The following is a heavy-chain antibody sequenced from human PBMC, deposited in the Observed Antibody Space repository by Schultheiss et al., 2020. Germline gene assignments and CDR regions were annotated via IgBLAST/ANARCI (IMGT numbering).Heavy chain of an antibody. Sequence: SETLSLTCTVSGGSISSYYWSWIRQPPGKGLEWIGYIHYSGSTNYNPSLKSRVTMSLDTSKNQFSLKLSSVTAADTAVYYCARFPHSGYYSGQSDYWGQGTLVTVSS. D-gene: IGHD3-22*01. CDR1: GGSISSYY. J-gene: IGHJ4*02. CDR2: IHYSGST. V-gene: IGHV4-59*01. CDR3: ARFPHSGYYSGQSDY.